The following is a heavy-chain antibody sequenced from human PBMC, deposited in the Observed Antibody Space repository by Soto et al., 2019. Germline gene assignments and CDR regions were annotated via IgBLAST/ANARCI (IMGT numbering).Heavy chain of an antibody. V-gene: IGHV4-31*03. CDR1: GGSISSGDYY. J-gene: IGHJ5*02. Sequence: QVQLQESGPGLVKPSQTLSLTCTVSGGSISSGDYYWSWIRQHPGKGLEWIGYIYYSGSTYYNPSPKGRVTISVDTSKTQFSLKLSSVTAADTAVYYCARWWSGSRQGFDPWGQGTLVTVSS. CDR3: ARWWSGSRQGFDP. CDR2: IYYSGST. D-gene: IGHD3-3*01.